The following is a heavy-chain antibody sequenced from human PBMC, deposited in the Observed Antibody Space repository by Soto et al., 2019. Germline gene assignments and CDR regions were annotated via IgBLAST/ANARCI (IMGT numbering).Heavy chain of an antibody. V-gene: IGHV4-34*01. CDR1: GGSFSGYY. J-gene: IGHJ6*02. D-gene: IGHD3-16*02. CDR2: INHSGST. Sequence: SETLSLTCAVYGGSFSGYYWSWIRQPPGRGLEWIGEINHSGSTNYNPSLKSRVTISVDTSKNQFSLKLSSVTAADTAVYYCARGVGDYVWGSYRDYYYYYGMDVWGQGTTVTVSS. CDR3: ARGVGDYVWGSYRDYYYYYGMDV.